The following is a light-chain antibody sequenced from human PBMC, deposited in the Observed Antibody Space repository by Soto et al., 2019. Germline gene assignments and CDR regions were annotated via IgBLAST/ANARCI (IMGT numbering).Light chain of an antibody. Sequence: DIVMTQSPFSLAVTPGESASISCRSSQSLLHSNGYNYLDWYLQKPGQSPQLLIYLGSNRASGVPDRFSGSGSGTDFTLKISRVEAEDVGVYYCMQPLQSWTFGQGTKVDIK. CDR3: MQPLQSWT. J-gene: IGKJ1*01. CDR1: QSLLHSNGYNY. V-gene: IGKV2-28*01. CDR2: LGS.